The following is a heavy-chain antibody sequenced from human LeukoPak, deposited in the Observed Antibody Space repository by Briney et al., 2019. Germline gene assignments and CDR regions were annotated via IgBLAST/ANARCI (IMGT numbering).Heavy chain of an antibody. CDR3: ARGNDFWSGYFDY. D-gene: IGHD3-3*01. V-gene: IGHV1-8*03. CDR1: GYTFTSYD. J-gene: IGHJ4*02. Sequence: ASVKVSCKGSGYTFTSYDINWVRQATGQGLEWMGWMNPNSGNTGYAQKFQGRVTITRNTSISTAYMELSSLRSEDTAVYYCARGNDFWSGYFDYWGQGTLVTVSS. CDR2: MNPNSGNT.